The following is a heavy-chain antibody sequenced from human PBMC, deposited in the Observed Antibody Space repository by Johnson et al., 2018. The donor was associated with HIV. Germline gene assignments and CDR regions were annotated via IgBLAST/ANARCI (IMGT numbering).Heavy chain of an antibody. J-gene: IGHJ3*02. V-gene: IGHV3-74*01. CDR2: INSAGSST. Sequence: VQLVESGGGLVQPGGSLRLSCAVSGFTFSSYWMHWVHQAPGKGLLWVSRINSAGSSTGYADSVKGRFTISRDNSKNTLYLQMNSLRAEDTAIYYCVKGMDSSSWYAFDIWGQGTMVTVSS. CDR3: VKGMDSSSWYAFDI. D-gene: IGHD6-13*01. CDR1: GFTFSSYW.